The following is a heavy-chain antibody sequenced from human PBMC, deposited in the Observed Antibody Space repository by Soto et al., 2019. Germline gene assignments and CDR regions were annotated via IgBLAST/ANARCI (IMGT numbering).Heavy chain of an antibody. CDR1: GFTFSSYA. D-gene: IGHD3-3*01. J-gene: IGHJ4*02. V-gene: IGHV3-23*01. CDR3: AKDSPIFGVVISWDFDY. Sequence: EVQLLESGGGLVQPGGSLRLSCAASGFTFSSYAMSWVRQAPGKGLEWVSAISGSGGSTYYADSVKGRFTISRDNSKNTLYLQMNSLRAEDTAVYYCAKDSPIFGVVISWDFDYWGQGTLVTVSS. CDR2: ISGSGGST.